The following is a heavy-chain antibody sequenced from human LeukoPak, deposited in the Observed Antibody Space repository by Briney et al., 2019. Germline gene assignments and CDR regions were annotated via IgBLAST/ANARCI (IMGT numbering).Heavy chain of an antibody. CDR1: GGTFSSYA. V-gene: IGHV1-69*13. J-gene: IGHJ4*02. D-gene: IGHD5-18*01. Sequence: ASVKVSGKASGGTFSSYAISWVRQAPGQGLEWIGGIIPIFGTANYAQKFQGRVTITADESTSTAYMELSSLRSEDTAVYYCARDRGYSYGATDYWGQGTLVTVSS. CDR3: ARDRGYSYGATDY. CDR2: IIPIFGTA.